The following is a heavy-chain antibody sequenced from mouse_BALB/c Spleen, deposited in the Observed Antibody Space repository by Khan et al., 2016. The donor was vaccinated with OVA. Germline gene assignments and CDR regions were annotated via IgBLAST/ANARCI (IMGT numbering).Heavy chain of an antibody. CDR1: GYSITSGYG. Sequence: EVQLQESGPGLVKPSQSLSLTCTVTGYSITSGYGWNWIRQFPGNKLEWMGYISSSGSTNYNPSLKSRMSITRDTSKNQFILQLNSVTTEDTATYYCARTAKIAYWGQGTTLTVSA. V-gene: IGHV3-2*02. CDR2: ISSSGST. CDR3: ARTAKIAY. D-gene: IGHD1-2*01. J-gene: IGHJ2*01.